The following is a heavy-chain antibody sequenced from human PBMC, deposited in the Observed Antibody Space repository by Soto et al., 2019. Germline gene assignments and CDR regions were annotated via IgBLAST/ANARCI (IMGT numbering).Heavy chain of an antibody. D-gene: IGHD6-6*01. CDR1: GFTFSSYA. V-gene: IGHV3-64*04. CDR3: AKGSSSVYYYYYGIDV. Sequence: GGSLRLSCSASGFTFSSYAMHWVRQAPGKGLEYVSAISSNGGSTYYADSAKGRFTISRDNSKNMLYLQMNRLRTEDTAVYYCAKGSSSVYYYYYGIDVWGQGTTVTVSS. J-gene: IGHJ6*02. CDR2: ISSNGGST.